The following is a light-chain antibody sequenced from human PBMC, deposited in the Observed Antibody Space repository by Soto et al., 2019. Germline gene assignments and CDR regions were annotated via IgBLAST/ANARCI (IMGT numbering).Light chain of an antibody. CDR1: SSNIGAGYD. V-gene: IGLV1-40*01. CDR3: QSYDSSPSGLV. Sequence: QTVVTQPPSVSGAPGQRVTISCTGSSSNIGAGYDVHWYQQLPGTAPKLLIYGNSNRPSGVPDRFSGSKSGTSASLAITGLQAEDEADYYCQSYDSSPSGLVFGGGTKVTVL. CDR2: GNS. J-gene: IGLJ2*01.